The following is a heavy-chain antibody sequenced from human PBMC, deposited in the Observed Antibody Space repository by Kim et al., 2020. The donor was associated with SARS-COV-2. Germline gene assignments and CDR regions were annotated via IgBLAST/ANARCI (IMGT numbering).Heavy chain of an antibody. CDR3: ARGQFDP. J-gene: IGHJ5*02. Sequence: ILGIANYAQEFQGKVTITADKSTSTAYMELSRLRSEDTAVYYCARGQFDPWGQGTLVTVSS. CDR2: ILGIA. V-gene: IGHV1-69*02.